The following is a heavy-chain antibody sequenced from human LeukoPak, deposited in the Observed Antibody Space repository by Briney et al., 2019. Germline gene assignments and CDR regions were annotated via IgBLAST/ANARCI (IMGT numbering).Heavy chain of an antibody. Sequence: ASVKVSCKASGYTFTGYYMHWVRQAPGQGLEWMGWINPNSGGTNYAQKFQGRVTMTRDTSISTAYMELSRLRSDDTAVYYCARALYNWNDAAYDYWGQGTLVTVSS. CDR1: GYTFTGYY. CDR2: INPNSGGT. V-gene: IGHV1-2*02. J-gene: IGHJ4*02. CDR3: ARALYNWNDAAYDY. D-gene: IGHD1-1*01.